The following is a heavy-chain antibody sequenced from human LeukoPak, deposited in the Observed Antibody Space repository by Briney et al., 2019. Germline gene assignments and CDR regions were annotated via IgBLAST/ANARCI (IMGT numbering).Heavy chain of an antibody. Sequence: TSQTLSPTCTLSAYSISSAYYWGAIRQPPGERLERICNIYHIVTTNHNPSLKSPATTSANTSKNHFSLNLTSVTTAHPAMYYCARVSARYSSVVGIYYYYYLDVWGKGTAVTVSS. V-gene: IGHV4-38-2*02. D-gene: IGHD6-19*01. J-gene: IGHJ6*03. CDR1: AYSISSAYY. CDR2: IYHIVTT. CDR3: ARVSARYSSVVGIYYYYYLDV.